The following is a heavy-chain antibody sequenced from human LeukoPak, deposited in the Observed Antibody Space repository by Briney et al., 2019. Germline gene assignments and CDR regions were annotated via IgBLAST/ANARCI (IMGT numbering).Heavy chain of an antibody. CDR1: GYTFTDYY. J-gene: IGHJ4*02. CDR2: INPNGGGT. V-gene: IGHV1-2*02. D-gene: IGHD2-2*01. CDR3: ARDLEEIVVVPAAMDY. Sequence: ASVKVSCKASGYTFTDYYMHWVRQAPGQGLEWMGWINPNGGGTNYAQKFQGRVTMTRDTSISTAYMELSRLRSDDTAVYYCARDLEEIVVVPAAMDYWGQGTLVTVSS.